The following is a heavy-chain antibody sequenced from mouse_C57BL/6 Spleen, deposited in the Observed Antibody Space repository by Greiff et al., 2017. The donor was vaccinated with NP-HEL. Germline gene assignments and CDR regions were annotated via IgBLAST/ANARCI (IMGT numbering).Heavy chain of an antibody. CDR3: ARETAVVAEYVYFDV. Sequence: EVQLQQSGPELVKPGASVKIPCKASGYTFTDYNMDWVKQSHGKSLEWIGDINPNNGGTNYNQKFKGKATLTVDKSSSTAYMELRSLTSEDTAVYDCARETAVVAEYVYFDVWGKGTTVTVSS. CDR1: GYTFTDYN. CDR2: INPNNGGT. V-gene: IGHV1-18*01. J-gene: IGHJ1*03. D-gene: IGHD1-1*01.